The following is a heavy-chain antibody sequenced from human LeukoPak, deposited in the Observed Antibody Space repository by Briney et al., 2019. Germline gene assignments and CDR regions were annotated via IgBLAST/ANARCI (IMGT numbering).Heavy chain of an antibody. CDR3: AKDADFVKY. CDR2: ISYTGNTI. J-gene: IGHJ4*02. Sequence: GGSLRLSCAASGFTFSDDYMSWIRQAPGKGLEWISYISYTGNTIYYADSVKGRFTISRDNAKQSPFLQMDSLRAEDTALYFCAKDADFVKYWGQGTLVTVSS. D-gene: IGHD2/OR15-2a*01. V-gene: IGHV3-11*04. CDR1: GFTFSDDY.